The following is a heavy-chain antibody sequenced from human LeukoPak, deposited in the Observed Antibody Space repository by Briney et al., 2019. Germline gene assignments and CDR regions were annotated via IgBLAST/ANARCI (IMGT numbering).Heavy chain of an antibody. CDR3: ATDSPETAAFDY. V-gene: IGHV3-23*01. J-gene: IGHJ4*02. CDR1: GFTFSSYA. Sequence: GGSLRLSCAASGFTFSSYAMSWVRQAPGKGLEWVSTISGSGAYTYYADSVKGRFTISRDNAKNSLYLQMDSLRAEDTAVYYCATDSPETAAFDYWGQGTLVTVSS. D-gene: IGHD1-1*01. CDR2: ISGSGAYT.